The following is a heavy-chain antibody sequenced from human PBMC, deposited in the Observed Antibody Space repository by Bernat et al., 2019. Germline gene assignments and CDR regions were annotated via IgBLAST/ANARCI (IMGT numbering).Heavy chain of an antibody. CDR2: IRSKTYGATT. CDR3: SRAYGYTFDY. V-gene: IGHV3-49*03. D-gene: IGHD5-18*01. Sequence: EVHLLESGGGLVQPGRSLRLSCTASGFTFGDYAMTWFRQAAGKGLEWVGLIRSKTYGATTEYAASVKGRFTVSRDDSKSSVYLQMNSLKTEDTALYYCSRAYGYTFDYWGQGTLVTVSS. J-gene: IGHJ4*02. CDR1: GFTFGDYA.